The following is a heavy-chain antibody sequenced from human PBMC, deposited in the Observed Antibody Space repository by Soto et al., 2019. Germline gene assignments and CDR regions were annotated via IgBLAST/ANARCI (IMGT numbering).Heavy chain of an antibody. CDR2: IIPIFGKA. CDR3: ATNVVLRFLEWLLPNYNDGMDV. Sequence: GASVKVSCKASGGTFSGYAISWVRQAPGQGLEWMGGIIPIFGKANYAQKFQGRVTITADKSTSTAYMEQSSLRSEDTAVYYCATNVVLRFLEWLLPNYNDGMDVWGQGTTVTVSS. D-gene: IGHD3-3*01. J-gene: IGHJ6*02. CDR1: GGTFSGYA. V-gene: IGHV1-69*06.